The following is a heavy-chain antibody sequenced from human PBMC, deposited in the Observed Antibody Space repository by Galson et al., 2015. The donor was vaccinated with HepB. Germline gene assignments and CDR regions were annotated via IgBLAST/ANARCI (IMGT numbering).Heavy chain of an antibody. V-gene: IGHV1-3*04. CDR2: INTVNGNT. J-gene: IGHJ6*02. CDR3: ARCADSTVTPFYFYYGMDV. D-gene: IGHD4-17*01. Sequence: SVKVSCKASGYTFTSYAIHWVRQAPRQRLEWMGWINTVNGNTKFLQKFQGRVTITTDTSADTAYMELTSLRSEDTAVYYCARCADSTVTPFYFYYGMDVWGQGTTVTVSS. CDR1: GYTFTSYA.